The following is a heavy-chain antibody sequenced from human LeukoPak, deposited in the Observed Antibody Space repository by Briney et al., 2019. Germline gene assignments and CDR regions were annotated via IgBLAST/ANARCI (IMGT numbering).Heavy chain of an antibody. CDR3: ARATPVRTGYNGFNAL. V-gene: IGHV3-23*01. CDR1: GFTFSNYA. CDR2: ISGSGGSA. J-gene: IGHJ4*02. D-gene: IGHD5-12*01. Sequence: GGSLRLSCVASGFTFSNYAMSWVRQAPGKGLEWVSSISGSGGSAYYADSVKGRFTISRDNSKNTLYLQMNSLRAEDTAVYYCARATPVRTGYNGFNALWGQGTLLTVSS.